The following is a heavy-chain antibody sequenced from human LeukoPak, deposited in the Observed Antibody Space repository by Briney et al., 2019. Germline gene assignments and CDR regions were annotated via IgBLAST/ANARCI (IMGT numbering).Heavy chain of an antibody. V-gene: IGHV7-4-1*01. D-gene: IGHD4-11*01. J-gene: IGHJ4*02. CDR2: INTKTEKT. CDR1: GYSFNKYA. CDR3: ARTVTTRLFYFDY. Sequence: GASVKVSCKASGYSFNKYAMNWVRQVPGKGLEWMGWINTKTEKTTYAQAFTGRFVFSLDTSVSTAYLQIDSLQADDTAVYYCARTVTTRLFYFDYWGQGSLVTVSS.